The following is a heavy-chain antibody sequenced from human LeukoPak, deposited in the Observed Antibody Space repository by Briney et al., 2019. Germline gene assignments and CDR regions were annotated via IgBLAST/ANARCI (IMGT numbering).Heavy chain of an antibody. J-gene: IGHJ4*02. D-gene: IGHD2-15*01. CDR2: IDWDDDK. CDR3: ARLLLGRFLVDY. V-gene: IGHV2-70*11. Sequence: SGPTLVNPTQTLTLTCTFSVFSLTTSGMCVSWIRQPPGKALQWLARIDWDDDKYYSTSLKTRLTISKDTSKNQVVLTMTNLDPVDTATYYCARLLLGRFLVDYWGQGTLVTVSS. CDR1: VFSLTTSGMC.